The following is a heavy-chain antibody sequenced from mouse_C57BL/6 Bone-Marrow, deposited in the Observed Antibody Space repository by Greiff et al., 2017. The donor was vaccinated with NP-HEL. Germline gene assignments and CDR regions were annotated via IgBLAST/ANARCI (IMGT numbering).Heavy chain of an antibody. Sequence: VQLQQSGAELARPGASVKLSCKASGYTFTSYGISWVKQRTGQGLEWIGEIYPRSGNTYYNEKFKGKATLTADKSSSTAYMELRSLTSEDSAVYFCASRHYYGSRFADWGQGTLVTVSA. J-gene: IGHJ3*01. V-gene: IGHV1-81*01. CDR1: GYTFTSYG. CDR2: IYPRSGNT. D-gene: IGHD1-1*01. CDR3: ASRHYYGSRFAD.